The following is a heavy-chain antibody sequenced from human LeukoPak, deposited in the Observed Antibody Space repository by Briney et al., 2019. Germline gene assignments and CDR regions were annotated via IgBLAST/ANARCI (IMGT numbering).Heavy chain of an antibody. V-gene: IGHV1-69*13. CDR1: GGTFISYA. CDR2: IIPIFGTA. CDR3: ARSRYCSSTGCYRRNYYFDY. Sequence: SVKVSCKASGGTFISYAISWVRQAPGQGLEWMGGIIPIFGTANYAQKFQGRVTITADESTSTAYMELSSLRSEDTAVYYCARSRYCSSTGCYRRNYYFDYWGQGTLVTVSS. D-gene: IGHD2-2*01. J-gene: IGHJ4*02.